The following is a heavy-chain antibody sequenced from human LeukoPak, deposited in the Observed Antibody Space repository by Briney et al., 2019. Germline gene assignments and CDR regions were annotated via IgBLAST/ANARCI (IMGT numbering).Heavy chain of an antibody. CDR2: ISYDGSNK. V-gene: IGHV3-30*04. Sequence: GGSLRLSCAASGFTFSSYAMHWVRQAPGKGLEWVAVISYDGSNKYYADSVKGRFTISRDNSKNTLYLQMNSLRADDTAVYYCARDVSYSGSRDAWWFDPWGQGTLVTVSS. CDR1: GFTFSSYA. CDR3: ARDVSYSGSRDAWWFDP. D-gene: IGHD6-13*01. J-gene: IGHJ5*02.